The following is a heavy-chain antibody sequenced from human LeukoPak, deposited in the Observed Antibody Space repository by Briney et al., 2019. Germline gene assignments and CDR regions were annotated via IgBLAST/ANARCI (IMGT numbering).Heavy chain of an antibody. J-gene: IGHJ5*02. Sequence: SQTLSLTCAISEDSVSSNSAAWNWIRKSPSRGLEWLGRTYYRSKWYNDYAVSVKSRITINPDTSKNQFSLQLNSVTPEDTAVYYCARERRYCSGGSCVNWFDPWGQGTLVTVSS. CDR1: EDSVSSNSAA. CDR3: ARERRYCSGGSCVNWFDP. D-gene: IGHD2-15*01. V-gene: IGHV6-1*01. CDR2: TYYRSKWYN.